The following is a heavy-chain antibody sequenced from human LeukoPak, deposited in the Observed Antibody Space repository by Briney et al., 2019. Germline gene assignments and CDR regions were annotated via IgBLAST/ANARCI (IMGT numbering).Heavy chain of an antibody. V-gene: IGHV3-11*01. D-gene: IGHD4-11*01. J-gene: IGHJ6*02. Sequence: PGGSLRLSCAASGLTFSDYYMSWIRQAPGKGLEWVSYISSSGSTTHYADSVKGRFTISRDNAKNSLYLQMNSLRAEDTAVYYCARDSPDYSIGYYYYGTDVWGQGTTVTVSS. CDR2: ISSSGSTT. CDR3: ARDSPDYSIGYYYYGTDV. CDR1: GLTFSDYY.